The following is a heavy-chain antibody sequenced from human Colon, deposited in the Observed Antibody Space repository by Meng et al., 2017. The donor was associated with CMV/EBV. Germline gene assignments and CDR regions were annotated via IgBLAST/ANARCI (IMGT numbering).Heavy chain of an antibody. CDR1: GYTFTNYH. D-gene: IGHD3-16*01. CDR2: INTNSGNP. V-gene: IGHV7-4-1*02. J-gene: IGHJ5*02. Sequence: VTVSCKASGYTFTNYHMPWVRQAPGQGLEWMGWINTNSGNPAYAQGLSGRFAFSLDTSVSTAYLQISGVKAEDTAIYYCATSLGAGAWGQGTLVTVSS. CDR3: ATSLGAGA.